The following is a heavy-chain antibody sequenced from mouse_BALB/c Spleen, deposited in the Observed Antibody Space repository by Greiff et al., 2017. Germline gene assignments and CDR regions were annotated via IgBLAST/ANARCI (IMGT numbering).Heavy chain of an antibody. J-gene: IGHJ4*01. CDR2: INSNGGST. Sequence: EVMLVESGGGLVQPGGSLKLSCAASGFTFSSYGMSWVRQTPDKRLELVATINSNGGSTYYPDSVKGRFTISRDNAKNTLYLQMSSLKSEDTAMYYCARDYYYKGDYWGQGTSVTVSS. CDR1: GFTFSSYG. V-gene: IGHV5-6-3*01. CDR3: ARDYYYKGDY. D-gene: IGHD2-12*01.